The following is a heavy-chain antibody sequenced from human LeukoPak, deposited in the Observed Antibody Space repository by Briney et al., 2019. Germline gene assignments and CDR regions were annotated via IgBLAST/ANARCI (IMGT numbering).Heavy chain of an antibody. CDR1: GFTFSSYW. J-gene: IGHJ4*02. CDR3: ARGKWLQYYFDY. CDR2: INSDGSST. D-gene: IGHD5-18*01. Sequence: GGSLRLSCAASGFTFSSYWMHWVRHAPGKGLVWVSRINSDGSSTSYADSVKGRFTITRDNAKNTLYLQMNSLRAEDTAVYYCARGKWLQYYFDYWGQGTLVTVSS. V-gene: IGHV3-74*01.